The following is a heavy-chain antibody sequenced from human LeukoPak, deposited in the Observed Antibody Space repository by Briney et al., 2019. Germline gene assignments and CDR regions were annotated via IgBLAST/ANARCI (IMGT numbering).Heavy chain of an antibody. CDR2: ISSSGSTI. CDR1: GFTFSDYY. J-gene: IGHJ5*02. CDR3: AREGTTYYYDSSVLENWFDP. D-gene: IGHD3-22*01. V-gene: IGHV3-11*01. Sequence: GGSLRLSCAASGFTFSDYYMSWIRQAPGKGLEWVSYISSSGSTIYYADSVKGRFTISRDNAKNSLYLQMSSLRAEDTAVYYCAREGTTYYYDSSVLENWFDPWGQGTLVTVSS.